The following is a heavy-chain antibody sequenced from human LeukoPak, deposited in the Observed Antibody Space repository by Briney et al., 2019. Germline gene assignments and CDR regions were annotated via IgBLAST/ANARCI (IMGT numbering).Heavy chain of an antibody. D-gene: IGHD3-16*01. J-gene: IGHJ3*02. V-gene: IGHV4-34*01. Sequence: SETLSLTCAVYGGSFSGYYWSWIRQPPGKGLEWIGEINHSGSTNYNPSLKSRVTISVDTSKNQFSLKLSSVTAADTAVYYRASKSMYYAYAFDIWGQGTMVTVSS. CDR2: INHSGST. CDR3: ASKSMYYAYAFDI. CDR1: GGSFSGYY.